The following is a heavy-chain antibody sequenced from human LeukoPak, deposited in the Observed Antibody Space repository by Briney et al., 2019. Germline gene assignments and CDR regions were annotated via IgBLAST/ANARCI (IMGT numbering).Heavy chain of an antibody. D-gene: IGHD2/OR15-2a*01. CDR3: GRYSTSLAFEY. CDR1: GYSFSTYW. J-gene: IGHJ4*02. V-gene: IGHV5-51*01. CDR2: IYPGDSDT. Sequence: GESLKISCKGSGYSFSTYWIGWVRQMPGKGLEWMGIIYPGDSDTRYSPSFRGQVTMSADKSRSTAYLEWSSLKASDTAIYYCGRYSTSLAFEYWGQGTLVTVSS.